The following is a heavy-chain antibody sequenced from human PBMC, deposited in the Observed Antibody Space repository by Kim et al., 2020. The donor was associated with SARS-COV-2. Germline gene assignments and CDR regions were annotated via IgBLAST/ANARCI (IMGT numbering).Heavy chain of an antibody. CDR3: ARVRSATVTFSDAFDI. J-gene: IGHJ3*02. D-gene: IGHD4-17*01. V-gene: IGHV4-30-2*05. Sequence: LKSRVTISVDTSKNQSSRKLSSVTAADTAVYYCARVRSATVTFSDAFDIWGQGTMVTVSS.